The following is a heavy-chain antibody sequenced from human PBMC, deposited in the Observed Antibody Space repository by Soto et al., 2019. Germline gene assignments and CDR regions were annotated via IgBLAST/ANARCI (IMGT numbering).Heavy chain of an antibody. D-gene: IGHD1-26*01. CDR3: VRDGAKTLRDWFDP. CDR1: GASISGFY. J-gene: IGHJ5*02. Sequence: SETLSLTCTVSGASISGFYWSWIRKSAGKGLEWIGRIYATGTTDYNPSLKSRVMMSVDTSKKQFSLKLRSVTAADTAVYYCVRDGAKTLRDWFDPWGQGISVTV. V-gene: IGHV4-4*07. CDR2: IYATGTT.